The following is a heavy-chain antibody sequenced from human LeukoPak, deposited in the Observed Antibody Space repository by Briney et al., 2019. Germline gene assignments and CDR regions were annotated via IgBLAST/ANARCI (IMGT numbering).Heavy chain of an antibody. CDR2: IYYSGST. CDR3: ARIVVVPAAIRADYYYYMDV. CDR1: GGSISSSSYY. Sequence: SETLSLTCTVSGGSISSSSYYWGWIRQPPGKGLEWIGSIYYSGSTYYNPSLKSRVTISVDTSKNQFSLKLSSVTAADTAVYYCARIVVVPAAIRADYYYYMDVWGKGTTVTVSS. J-gene: IGHJ6*03. D-gene: IGHD2-2*02. V-gene: IGHV4-39*01.